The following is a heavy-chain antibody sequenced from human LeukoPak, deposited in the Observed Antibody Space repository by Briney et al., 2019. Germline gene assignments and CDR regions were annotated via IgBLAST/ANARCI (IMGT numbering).Heavy chain of an antibody. CDR2: IWYDGSNK. CDR3: ARDRRFGELSLDF. Sequence: GGSLRLSCAASGFTFSSYGMHWVRQAPGKGLEWVAVIWYDGSNKCYADSVKGRFTISRDNSKNTLCLQMNSLRAEDTAVYYCARDRRFGELSLDFWGQGTLVTVSS. V-gene: IGHV3-33*01. CDR1: GFTFSSYG. D-gene: IGHD3-10*01. J-gene: IGHJ4*02.